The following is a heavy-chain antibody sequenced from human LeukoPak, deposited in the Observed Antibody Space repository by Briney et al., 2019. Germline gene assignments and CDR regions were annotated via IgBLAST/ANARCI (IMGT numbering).Heavy chain of an antibody. V-gene: IGHV4-4*09. CDR3: ARVGILNWFDP. CDR1: GGSISSYY. Sequence: SETLSLTCTVSGGSISSYYWSWIRQPPGKGLEWIGYIHTRGSTNYNPSLKSRVTISVDTSKNQFSLKLSSVTAADTAVYYCARVGILNWFDPWGQGTLVTVSS. J-gene: IGHJ5*02. CDR2: IHTRGST.